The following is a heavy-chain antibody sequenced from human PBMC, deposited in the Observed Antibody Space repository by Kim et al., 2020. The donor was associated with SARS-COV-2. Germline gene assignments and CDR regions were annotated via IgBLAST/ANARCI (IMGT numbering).Heavy chain of an antibody. Sequence: GGSLRLSCAASGFTFSTYWMYWVRQAPGKGLVWVSRINSDGSSTNYADSVKGRFTISRDNAKNTLYLQRNSLRAEDTAVYYCARQSSTSCPCYYMDVWGKGSADTV. CDR2: INSDGSST. CDR1: GFTFSTYW. J-gene: IGHJ6*03. D-gene: IGHD2-2*01. CDR3: ARQSSTSCPCYYMDV. V-gene: IGHV3-74*01.